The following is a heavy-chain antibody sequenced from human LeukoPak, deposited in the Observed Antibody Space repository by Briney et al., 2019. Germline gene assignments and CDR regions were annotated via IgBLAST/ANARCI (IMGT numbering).Heavy chain of an antibody. CDR1: GYTFTGYY. V-gene: IGHV1-2*02. Sequence: ASVKVSCKASGYTFTGYYIHWVRQAPGQGLEWVGWINPNSGGTNYAQKFQGRVTMTRDTSTSTVYMELSSLRSEDTAVYYCAREYTGFPGAFDIWGQGTMVTVSS. D-gene: IGHD3-10*01. CDR2: INPNSGGT. J-gene: IGHJ3*02. CDR3: AREYTGFPGAFDI.